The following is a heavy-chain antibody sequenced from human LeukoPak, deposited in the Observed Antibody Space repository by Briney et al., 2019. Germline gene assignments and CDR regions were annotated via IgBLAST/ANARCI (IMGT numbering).Heavy chain of an antibody. CDR1: GFTFSSYS. CDR3: ASWGATVTTSY. Sequence: GGSLRLSCAASGFTFSSYSMNWVRQAPGKGLEWVSSISGSSRYMYHADSVKGRFTISRDNAKNSLYLQMNSLGAEDTAVYYCASWGATVTTSYWGQGTLVTVSS. CDR2: ISGSSRYM. D-gene: IGHD4-17*01. V-gene: IGHV3-21*01. J-gene: IGHJ4*02.